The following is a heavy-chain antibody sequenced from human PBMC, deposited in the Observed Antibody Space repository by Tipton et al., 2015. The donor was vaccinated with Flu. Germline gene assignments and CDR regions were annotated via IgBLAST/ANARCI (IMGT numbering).Heavy chain of an antibody. V-gene: IGHV1-69*06. CDR1: GGTFSSYA. Sequence: QLVQSGAEVKKPGSSVKVSCKASGGTFSSYAISWVRQAPGQGLEWMGGIIPIFGTANYAQKFQGRVTITADKSTSTAYMELSSLRSEDTAVYYCARDIAVVIAIWGGWFDPWGQGTLVTVSS. CDR2: IIPIFGTA. CDR3: ARDIAVVIAIWGGWFDP. J-gene: IGHJ5*02. D-gene: IGHD2-21*01.